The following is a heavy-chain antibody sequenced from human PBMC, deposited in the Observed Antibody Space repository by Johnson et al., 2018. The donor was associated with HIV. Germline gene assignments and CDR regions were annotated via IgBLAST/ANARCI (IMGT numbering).Heavy chain of an antibody. Sequence: VQLVESGGDLVQPGGSLRLSCAASGFTFSSYDMHWVRQATGKGLEWVSAIGPDDDTYYPGSVKGRFTIFRENAKNSLYLQLNSVRAGETAVYYCGRGADCGSNAFEWACDIWGQGTMVTVSS. CDR3: GRGADCGSNAFEWACDI. D-gene: IGHD4-23*01. CDR1: GFTFSSYD. V-gene: IGHV3-13*01. CDR2: IGPDDDT. J-gene: IGHJ3*02.